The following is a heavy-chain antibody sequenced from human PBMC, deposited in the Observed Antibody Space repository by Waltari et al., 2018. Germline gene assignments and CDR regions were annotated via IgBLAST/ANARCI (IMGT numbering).Heavy chain of an antibody. Sequence: QVQLVQSGAEVKKPGSSVKVSCTASGGTFNTYAISWVRQAPGQGLEWMGGIIPIFAAPIYAQSFQDRVTITADESTSTAYMELSSLRSEDTAVYYCARGPHNADFYDTSGYPYYFDYWGQGTLVTVSS. J-gene: IGHJ4*02. CDR3: ARGPHNADFYDTSGYPYYFDY. V-gene: IGHV1-69*01. CDR1: GGTFNTYA. D-gene: IGHD3-22*01. CDR2: IIPIFAAP.